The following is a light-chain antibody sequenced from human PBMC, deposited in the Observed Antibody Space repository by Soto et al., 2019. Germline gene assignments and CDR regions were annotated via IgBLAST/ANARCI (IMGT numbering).Light chain of an antibody. CDR3: AAWDGSLNNVL. CDR2: GDN. V-gene: IGLV1-44*01. Sequence: QSVLTQPPSASGTPGQRVTISCSGSGSSIGTNTVNWYRQLPGTAPKLLIYGDNQRPSGVPDRFSASKSGTSASLAISGLQSEDEADYYCAAWDGSLNNVLFGGGTK. CDR1: GSSIGTNT. J-gene: IGLJ2*01.